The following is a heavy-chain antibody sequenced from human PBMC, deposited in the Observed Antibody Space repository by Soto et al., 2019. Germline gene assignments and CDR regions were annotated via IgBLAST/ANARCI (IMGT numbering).Heavy chain of an antibody. CDR1: GCTFSSYG. CDR2: IWYDGSNK. D-gene: IGHD5-18*01. J-gene: IGHJ6*02. CDR3: ARGGRLHFYYYYGMDV. Sequence: SVGFLRLSCAASGCTFSSYGIHWVRQAPGKGLEWVAVIWYDGSNKYYADSVKGRFTISRDNSKNTLYLQMNSLRAEDTAVYYCARGGRLHFYYYYGMDVWGQGTTVTVSS. V-gene: IGHV3-33*01.